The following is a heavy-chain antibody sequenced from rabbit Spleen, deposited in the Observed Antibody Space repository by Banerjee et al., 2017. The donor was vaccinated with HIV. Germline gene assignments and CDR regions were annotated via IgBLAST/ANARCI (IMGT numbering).Heavy chain of an antibody. Sequence: QQQLEESGGGLVKPGGTLTLTCKASGIDFSSDAMCWVRQAPGKGPEFIACIYNGDGSTYYASWVNGRFTVSKTSSTTVTLRMTSLTGADTATYFCARDLAAWNSGSYAFNLWGPGTLVTVS. D-gene: IGHD1-1*01. V-gene: IGHV1S47*01. CDR1: GIDFSSDA. CDR3: ARDLAAWNSGSYAFNL. CDR2: IYNGDGST. J-gene: IGHJ4*01.